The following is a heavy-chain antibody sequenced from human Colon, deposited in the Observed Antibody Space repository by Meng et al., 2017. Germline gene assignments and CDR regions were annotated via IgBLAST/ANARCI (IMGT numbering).Heavy chain of an antibody. Sequence: GSLRLSCSVSGGSISVYYWSWIRQPPGKGLEWIGYIYGGGSTNYNPSLTSRVTMSVDTSKNQLSLKLNSMTAADTAVYYCARGHTVRAFEYWGQGALVTVSS. CDR3: ARGHTVRAFEY. CDR2: IYGGGST. V-gene: IGHV4-59*01. J-gene: IGHJ4*02. D-gene: IGHD3-10*02. CDR1: GGSISVYY.